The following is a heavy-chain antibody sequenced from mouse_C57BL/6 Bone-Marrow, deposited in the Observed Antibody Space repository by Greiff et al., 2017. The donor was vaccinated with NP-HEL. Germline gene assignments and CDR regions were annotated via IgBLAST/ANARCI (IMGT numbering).Heavy chain of an antibody. D-gene: IGHD1-3*01. Sequence: QVQLQQPGAELVMPGASVKLSCKASGYTFTSYWMHWVKQRPGQGLEWIGAIDPSDSYTNYNQKFKGKSTLTVDKSSSTAYMQLRSLTSEDSAVYYCAREDNSYYAMDYWGQGTSVTVSS. CDR1: GYTFTSYW. J-gene: IGHJ4*01. CDR2: IDPSDSYT. CDR3: AREDNSYYAMDY. V-gene: IGHV1-69*01.